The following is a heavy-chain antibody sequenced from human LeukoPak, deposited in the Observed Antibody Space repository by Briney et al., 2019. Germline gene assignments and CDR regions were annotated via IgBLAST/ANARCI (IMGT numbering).Heavy chain of an antibody. Sequence: HGESLKISCKASGYSFANHWIGWVRPMPGKGLEWMGIIYPGDSETRDSPSFQGQVTISADKSIRTAYLQWNSLKASDTAIYYCASSSSIYDGYNYWGQGTLVTVSS. CDR2: IYPGDSET. CDR3: ASSSSIYDGYNY. V-gene: IGHV5-51*01. J-gene: IGHJ4*02. D-gene: IGHD5-24*01. CDR1: GYSFANHW.